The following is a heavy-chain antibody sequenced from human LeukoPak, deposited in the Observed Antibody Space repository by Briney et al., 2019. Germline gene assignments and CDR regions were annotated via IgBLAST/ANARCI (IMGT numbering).Heavy chain of an antibody. J-gene: IGHJ5*02. CDR3: ARGGYYDFWSGYYH. Sequence: SVKVSCKASGGTFSSYAISWVRQAPGQGLEWMGGIIPIFGTANYAQKFQGRVTITTGESTSTAYMELSSLRSEDTAVYYCARGGYYDFWSGYYHWGQGTLVTVSS. CDR1: GGTFSSYA. D-gene: IGHD3-3*01. CDR2: IIPIFGTA. V-gene: IGHV1-69*05.